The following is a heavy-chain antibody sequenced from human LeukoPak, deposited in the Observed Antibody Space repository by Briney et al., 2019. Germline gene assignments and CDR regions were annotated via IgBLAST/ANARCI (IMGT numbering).Heavy chain of an antibody. CDR3: ARGRPYDGGSTDY. CDR1: GYTFTGYF. V-gene: IGHV1-2*02. D-gene: IGHD2-15*01. CDR2: INPNSGGT. Sequence: ASVKVSCKTSGYTFTGYFIHWVRQAPGQGLEWMGWINPNSGGTNYAQKFQGRVTLTRDTSISTAYMELSRLTSDDTAVYYCARGRPYDGGSTDYWGQGTLVTVSS. J-gene: IGHJ4*02.